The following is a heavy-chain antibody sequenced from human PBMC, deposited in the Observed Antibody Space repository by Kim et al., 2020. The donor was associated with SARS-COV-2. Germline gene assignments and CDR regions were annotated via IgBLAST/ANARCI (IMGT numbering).Heavy chain of an antibody. CDR1: GGSISSSAYY. CDR3: ARHTRRSYASGSSYFDY. D-gene: IGHD3-10*01. Sequence: SETLSLTCTVSGGSISSSAYYWGWIRQPPGKGLEWIGSIYYSGSTYFTPSLKSRVTISVDTSKNQFSLKLSSVTAADAAVYYCARHTRRSYASGSSYFDYWGQGTLVTVSS. V-gene: IGHV4-39*01. J-gene: IGHJ4*02. CDR2: IYYSGST.